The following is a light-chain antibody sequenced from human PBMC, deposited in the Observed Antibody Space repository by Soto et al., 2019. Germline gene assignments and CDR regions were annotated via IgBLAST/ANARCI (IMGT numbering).Light chain of an antibody. V-gene: IGKV1-8*01. Sequence: AIRVTPSPSSLPASTGDRVPITCRASQGISSYLAWYQQKPGKAPKLLIYGASTLESGVPSRFSGRGSGTDFTLTISSLQPEDFATYCYQQADSFPLTFGGGTKVDIK. CDR3: QQADSFPLT. CDR1: QGISSY. CDR2: GAS. J-gene: IGKJ4*01.